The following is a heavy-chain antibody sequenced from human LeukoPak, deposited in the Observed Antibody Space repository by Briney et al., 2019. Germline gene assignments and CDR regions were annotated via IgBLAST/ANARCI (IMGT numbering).Heavy chain of an antibody. J-gene: IGHJ4*02. V-gene: IGHV4-34*01. CDR2: INHSGST. D-gene: IGHD2-2*01. Sequence: SETLSLTCAVYGGSFSGYYWSWIRQPPGKGLEWIAEINHSGSTYYNQSLKSRLTISVATSKNQFSLKLSSVTAADTAVYYCARGQPIQEYYFDYWGQGTLVTVPS. CDR1: GGSFSGYY. CDR3: ARGQPIQEYYFDY.